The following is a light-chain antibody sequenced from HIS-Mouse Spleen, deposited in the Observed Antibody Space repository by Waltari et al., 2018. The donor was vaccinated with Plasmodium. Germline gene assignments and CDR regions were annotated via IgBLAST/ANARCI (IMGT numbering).Light chain of an antibody. V-gene: IGLV3-10*01. Sequence: SYELTQPPSVSVSPGQTARITCSGDALPKQSAYWYQQKSGPAPVLVIYEDSKRPSGFPERFSGSSSGTMATWTISGSQVEDEADYYCYSTDSSGNHRVFGGGTKLTVL. CDR1: ALPKQS. CDR2: EDS. CDR3: YSTDSSGNHRV. J-gene: IGLJ3*02.